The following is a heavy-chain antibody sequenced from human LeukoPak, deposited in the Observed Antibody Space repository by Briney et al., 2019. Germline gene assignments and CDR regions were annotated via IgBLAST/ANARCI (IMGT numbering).Heavy chain of an antibody. V-gene: IGHV3-30-3*01. J-gene: IGHJ6*02. CDR1: GFTFSNYN. CDR3: ARDLDSSSWLGRSSYYYGMDV. D-gene: IGHD6-13*01. Sequence: PGGSLRLSCAASGFTFSNYNMNWVRQAPGKGLEWVAVISYDGSNKYYADSVKGRFTISRDNSKNTLYLQMNSLRAEDTAVYYCARDLDSSSWLGRSSYYYGMDVWGQGTTVTVSS. CDR2: ISYDGSNK.